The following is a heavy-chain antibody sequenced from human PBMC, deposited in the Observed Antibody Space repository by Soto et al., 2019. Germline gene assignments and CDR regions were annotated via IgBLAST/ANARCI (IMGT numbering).Heavy chain of an antibody. CDR2: IIPIFGTA. CDR3: ARKCGVVVTATCGYFDY. J-gene: IGHJ4*02. V-gene: IGHV1-69*13. Sequence: SGSVYCKSSGGRFISSAISWVRQAHGPGLEWMGGIIPIFGTANYAQKFQGRVTITADESTSTAYMELSSLRSEDTAVYYCARKCGVVVTATCGYFDYWDQGTLVPAPQ. CDR1: GGRFISSA. D-gene: IGHD2-21*02.